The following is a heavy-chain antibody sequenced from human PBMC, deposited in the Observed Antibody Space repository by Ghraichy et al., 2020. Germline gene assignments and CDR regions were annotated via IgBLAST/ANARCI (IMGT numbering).Heavy chain of an antibody. CDR3: AKSKPGPVEY. CDR1: GYTFTDYS. CDR2: MNPKSGDT. J-gene: IGHJ4*02. D-gene: IGHD7-27*01. V-gene: IGHV1-2*02. Sequence: ASVKVSCKASGYTFTDYSMHWVRQAPGQGLEWMGWMNPKSGDTSFAQKFQGRVTMTRDTSISTAYMELSRLTSDDTAVYYCAKSKPGPVEYWGQGTLVTVSS.